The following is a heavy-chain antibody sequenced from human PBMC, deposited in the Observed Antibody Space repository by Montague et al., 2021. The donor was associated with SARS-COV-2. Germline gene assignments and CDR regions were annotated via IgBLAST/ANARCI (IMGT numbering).Heavy chain of an antibody. CDR2: IYYSGST. CDR3: ARVHIVVVTAMRYFDL. J-gene: IGHJ2*01. CDR1: GGSISSGGYY. V-gene: IGHV4-31*03. Sequence: TLSLTYTVSGGSISSGGYYWSWIRQHPGKGLEWIGYIYYSGSTYYNPSLKSRVTISVDTSKNQFPLKLSSVTAADTAVYYCARVHIVVVTAMRYFDLWGRGTLVTVSS. D-gene: IGHD2-21*02.